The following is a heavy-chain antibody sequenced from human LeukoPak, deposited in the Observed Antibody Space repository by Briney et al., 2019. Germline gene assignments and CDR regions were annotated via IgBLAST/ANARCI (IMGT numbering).Heavy chain of an antibody. Sequence: SSETLSLTCTVSGGSISSYYWSWIRQPPGKGLEWIGYIYYSGSTNYNPSLKSRVTISVDTSKNQFSLKLSSVTAADTAVYYCARGSGSYFLDVWGKGTTVTVSS. CDR1: GGSISSYY. CDR3: ARGSGSYFLDV. V-gene: IGHV4-59*01. D-gene: IGHD1-26*01. J-gene: IGHJ6*04. CDR2: IYYSGST.